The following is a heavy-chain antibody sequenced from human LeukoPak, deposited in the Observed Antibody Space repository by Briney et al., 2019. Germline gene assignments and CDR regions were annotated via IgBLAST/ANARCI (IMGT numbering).Heavy chain of an antibody. J-gene: IGHJ4*02. CDR1: GGSISNDKS. D-gene: IGHD6-13*01. V-gene: IGHV4-4*02. Sequence: PSGTLSLTCAVSGGSISNDKSWSWVRQSPVKGLEWIGEMYHSGSTNYNPSLKSRVTISVDKSNNQFSLKLISVTAADTAMYYCATGTSWYYYYWGQGTLVTVSS. CDR2: MYHSGST. CDR3: ATGTSWYYYY.